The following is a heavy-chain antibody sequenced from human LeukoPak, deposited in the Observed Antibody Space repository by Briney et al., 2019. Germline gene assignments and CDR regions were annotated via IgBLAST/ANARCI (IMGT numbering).Heavy chain of an antibody. CDR2: ISAYNGNT. Sequence: ASVKVSCKASGYTFTSYGISLVRQAPGQGLEWMGWISAYNGNTNYAQKLQGRVTMTTDTSTSTAYMELRSLRSDDTAVYYCARVQGYYYYYGMDVWGQGTTVTVSS. CDR3: ARVQGYYYYYGMDV. J-gene: IGHJ6*02. V-gene: IGHV1-18*01. CDR1: GYTFTSYG.